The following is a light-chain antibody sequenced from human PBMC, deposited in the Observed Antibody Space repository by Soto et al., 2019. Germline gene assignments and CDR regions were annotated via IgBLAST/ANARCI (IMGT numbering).Light chain of an antibody. CDR2: EVS. Sequence: QSVLTQPPSASGSPGQSVTISCTGTSSDFGGYNYVSWYQQHPGKAPKLMIYEVSKRPSGVPDRFSGSKSGNTASLTASGLQAEDEADYYCSSYAGSNNLEVFGTGTKVTVL. V-gene: IGLV2-8*01. CDR1: SSDFGGYNY. CDR3: SSYAGSNNLEV. J-gene: IGLJ1*01.